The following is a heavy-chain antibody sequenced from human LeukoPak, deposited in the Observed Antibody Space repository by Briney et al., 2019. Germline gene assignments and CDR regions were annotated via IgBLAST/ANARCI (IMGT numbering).Heavy chain of an antibody. J-gene: IGHJ4*01. CDR3: AREVIEYSSGWYYFDN. D-gene: IGHD6-19*01. CDR2: INPNSGWT. V-gene: IGHV1-2*02. CDR1: GYTFTGYY. Sequence: ASLKVSCKASGYTFTGYYMHWVRQAPGQGLEWMGWINPNSGWTNYAQKFQGRVTMTRDTSISTAYMQLSRLRSAETAVYYSAREVIEYSSGWYYFDNCGHRTLVT.